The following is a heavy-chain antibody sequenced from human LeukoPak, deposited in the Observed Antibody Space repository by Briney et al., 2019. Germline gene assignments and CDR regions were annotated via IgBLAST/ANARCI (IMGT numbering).Heavy chain of an antibody. CDR3: ARGRSSMVRGYYYYYMDV. D-gene: IGHD3-10*01. J-gene: IGHJ6*03. CDR1: GFTFSNFA. Sequence: GGSLRLSCAASGFTFSNFAMHWVRQAPGKGLEWVAVISYDGSNNYYADSVKGRFTISRDNSKNTLYLQMNSLRAEDTAVYYCARGRSSMVRGYYYYYMDVWGKGTTVTISS. V-gene: IGHV3-30*04. CDR2: ISYDGSNN.